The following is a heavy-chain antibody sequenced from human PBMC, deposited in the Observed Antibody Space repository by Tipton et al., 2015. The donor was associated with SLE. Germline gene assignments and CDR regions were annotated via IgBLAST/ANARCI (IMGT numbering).Heavy chain of an antibody. J-gene: IGHJ4*02. CDR1: GGSMNTYY. Sequence: TLSLTCTVSGGSMNTYYWSWIRQPPGKGLEWIGYIYYSGSTNYNPSLKSRVTISVDTSKNQFSLKLGSVTAADTAVYYCARGGNYYDSSYCFDYWGQGTLVTVSS. CDR3: ARGGNYYDSSYCFDY. D-gene: IGHD3-22*01. CDR2: IYYSGST. V-gene: IGHV4-59*08.